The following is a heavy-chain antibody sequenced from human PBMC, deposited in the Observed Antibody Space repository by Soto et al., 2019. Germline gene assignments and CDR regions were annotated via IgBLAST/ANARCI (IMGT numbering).Heavy chain of an antibody. CDR2: ISAYNGNT. Sequence: GASVKVSCKASGYTFTSYGISWVRQAPGQGLEWMGWISAYNGNTNYAQKLQGRVTMTTDTSTSTAYMELRSLRSDDTAVYYCARIPHRTPYCYDSSGYCDYWGQGTLVTVSS. CDR3: ARIPHRTPYCYDSSGYCDY. CDR1: GYTFTSYG. D-gene: IGHD3-22*01. J-gene: IGHJ4*02. V-gene: IGHV1-18*04.